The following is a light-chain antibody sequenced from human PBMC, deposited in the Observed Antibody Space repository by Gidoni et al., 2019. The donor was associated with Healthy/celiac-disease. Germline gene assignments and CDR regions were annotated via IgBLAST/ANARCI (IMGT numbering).Light chain of an antibody. CDR3: QQYNNWPRT. Sequence: EIVMTQSPATLSVSPGKRATLSCRASQIVSSNLAWYQQKPGQAPRLLIYGASTRATGIPARFSGSGSGTEFTLTISSLQSEDFAVYYCQQYNNWPRTFGPGTKVDIK. CDR1: QIVSSN. V-gene: IGKV3D-15*01. CDR2: GAS. J-gene: IGKJ3*01.